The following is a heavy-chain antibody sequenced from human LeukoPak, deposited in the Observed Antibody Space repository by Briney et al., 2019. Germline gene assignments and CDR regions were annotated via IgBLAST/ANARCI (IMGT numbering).Heavy chain of an antibody. D-gene: IGHD2-15*01. Sequence: GGSLRLSCAASGFTFSSYAMHWVRQAPGKGLEWVAVISYDGSNKYYADSVKGRFTISRDNSKNTLYLQMNSLRAEDTAVYYCASPRGDKDCSGGSCLGLGYWGQGTLVTVSS. CDR3: ASPRGDKDCSGGSCLGLGY. CDR2: ISYDGSNK. J-gene: IGHJ4*02. V-gene: IGHV3-30*04. CDR1: GFTFSSYA.